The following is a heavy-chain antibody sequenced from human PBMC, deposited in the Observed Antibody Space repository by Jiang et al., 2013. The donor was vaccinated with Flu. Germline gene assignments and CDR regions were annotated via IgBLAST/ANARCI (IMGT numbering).Heavy chain of an antibody. CDR2: IIPLYGIA. V-gene: IGHV1-69*02. CDR3: ASRADSSGYKHYYYYMDV. Sequence: GAEVKKPGSSVKVSCTASGGTFSPYSISWVRQAPGQGPAPGQGFEWMGRIIPLYGIANYAQSFQGRVTITADESTSTAYMELSSLRSEDTAVYYCASRADSSGYKHYYYYMDVWGKGTTVTVSS. CDR1: GGTFSPYS. J-gene: IGHJ6*03. D-gene: IGHD3-22*01.